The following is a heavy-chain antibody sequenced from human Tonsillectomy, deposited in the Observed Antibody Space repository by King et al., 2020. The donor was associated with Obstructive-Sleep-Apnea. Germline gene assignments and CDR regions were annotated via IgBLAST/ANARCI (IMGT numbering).Heavy chain of an antibody. CDR2: ISGSGDNT. CDR1: GFTFSNNA. J-gene: IGHJ4*02. D-gene: IGHD3-16*01. V-gene: IGHV3-23*04. Sequence: VQLVESGGGLVQPGGSLRLSCAVSGFTFSNNAMSWVRQAPGKGLEWVSGISGSGDNTYYADSVKGRFTISRDNSKNTLYLQMNSLRAEDTAVYYCAKGGWGNYFDYWGQGTLVTVSS. CDR3: AKGGWGNYFDY.